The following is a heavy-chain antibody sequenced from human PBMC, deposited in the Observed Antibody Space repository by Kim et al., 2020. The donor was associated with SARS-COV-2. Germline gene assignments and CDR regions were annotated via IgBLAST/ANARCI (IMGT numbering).Heavy chain of an antibody. V-gene: IGHV3-30*18. Sequence: GWSLRLSCVASGFTFSNYGMHWVRQAPGEGLEWVAVISYDGSDKKEADSVKGRFIVSRDNSKNTVFLQMDSLRLDDTGVYYCAKEDAVRVAGDFDLWGQGTLVTVSS. CDR1: GFTFSNYG. J-gene: IGHJ4*02. CDR3: AKEDAVRVAGDFDL. CDR2: ISYDGSDK. D-gene: IGHD6-19*01.